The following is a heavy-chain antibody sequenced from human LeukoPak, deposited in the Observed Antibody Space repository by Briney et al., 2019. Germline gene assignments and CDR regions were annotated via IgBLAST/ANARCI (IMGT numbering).Heavy chain of an antibody. CDR3: ARDYGDSDFDY. CDR1: GFTFSSYG. J-gene: IGHJ4*02. V-gene: IGHV3-33*01. Sequence: GGPLRLSCAASGFTFSSYGMHWVRQAPGKGLEWVAVIWYDGSNKYYADSVKGRFTISRDNSKNTLYLQMNSLRAEDTAVYYCARDYGDSDFDYWGQGTLVTVSS. CDR2: IWYDGSNK. D-gene: IGHD4-17*01.